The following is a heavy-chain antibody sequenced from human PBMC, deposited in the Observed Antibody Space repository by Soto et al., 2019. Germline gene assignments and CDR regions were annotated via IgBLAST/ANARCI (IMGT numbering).Heavy chain of an antibody. CDR3: ARDVVDHYYGMDV. CDR1: GGFISSGGYY. Sequence: QVQLQESGPGLVKPSQTLSLTCTVSGGFISSGGYYWSWIRQHPGKGLEWIGYIYYSGSTYYNPSLKSRVTISVDTSKNQFSLKLSSVTAADTAVYYCARDVVDHYYGMDVWGQGTTVTVSS. J-gene: IGHJ6*02. D-gene: IGHD2-2*01. CDR2: IYYSGST. V-gene: IGHV4-31*03.